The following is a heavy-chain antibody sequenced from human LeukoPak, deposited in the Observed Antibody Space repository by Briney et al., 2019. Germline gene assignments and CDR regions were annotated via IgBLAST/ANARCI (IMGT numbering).Heavy chain of an antibody. Sequence: GGSLRLSCAASGFAFSSHEMNWVRQAPGMGLEWVSYICSRGSYIYYAESVMGRFTISRDNAKNSLYLQMNSLRAEDTAVYYCARDLYYYGSGSYVPGLPDYWGQGTLVTVSS. V-gene: IGHV3-48*03. CDR1: GFAFSSHE. CDR3: ARDLYYYGSGSYVPGLPDY. D-gene: IGHD3-10*01. CDR2: ICSRGSYI. J-gene: IGHJ4*02.